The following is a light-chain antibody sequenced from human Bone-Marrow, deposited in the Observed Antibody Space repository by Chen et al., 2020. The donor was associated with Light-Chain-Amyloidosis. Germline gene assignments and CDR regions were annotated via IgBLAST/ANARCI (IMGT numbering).Light chain of an antibody. V-gene: IGLV6-57*01. J-gene: IGLJ3*02. CDR2: EDD. CDR3: QSYQGSSQGV. Sequence: NFMLTQPHSVSESPGKTVSISCTRRSGSIGTNYVQWYQQRPGSSPTTVIYEDDQRPSGVPDRFSGSIYRSSNAASLTISGLETEDEADFYCQSYQGSSQGVFGGGTKLTVL. CDR1: SGSIGTNY.